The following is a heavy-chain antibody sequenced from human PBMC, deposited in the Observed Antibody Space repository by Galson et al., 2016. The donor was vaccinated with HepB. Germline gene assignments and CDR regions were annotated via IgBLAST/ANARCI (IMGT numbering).Heavy chain of an antibody. D-gene: IGHD2-15*01. V-gene: IGHV3-23*01. CDR3: ARVVSCSGGTCPSVYYYYGMDV. Sequence: SLRLSCAASRFSFSNFAMAWVRQAPGKGLEWISGISTTAGVTYYADSVKGRFTISRDNSKNSLHLQMNSLRAEDTAVYYCARVVSCSGGTCPSVYYYYGMDVWGQGTTVTVSS. CDR1: RFSFSNFA. CDR2: ISTTAGVT. J-gene: IGHJ6*02.